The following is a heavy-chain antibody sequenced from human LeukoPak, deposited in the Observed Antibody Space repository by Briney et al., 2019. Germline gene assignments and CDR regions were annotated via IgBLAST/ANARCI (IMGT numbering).Heavy chain of an antibody. Sequence: GGSLRLSCAASGFTFSSYAMSWVRQAPGKGLEWVSAISGSGGSTYYADSVMGRFTISRDNSKNTLYLQMNSLRAEDTAVYYCATLELSTYYFDYWGQGTLVTVSS. D-gene: IGHD3-16*02. CDR3: ATLELSTYYFDY. CDR2: ISGSGGST. J-gene: IGHJ4*02. V-gene: IGHV3-23*01. CDR1: GFTFSSYA.